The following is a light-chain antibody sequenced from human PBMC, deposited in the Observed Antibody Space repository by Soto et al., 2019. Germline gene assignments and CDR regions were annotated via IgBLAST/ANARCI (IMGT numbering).Light chain of an antibody. Sequence: DIQMTQSPSSLSASIGDRVTISCRASQGISNDLAWYQQKPGKVPYLLIYAASTSHSGVPSRFRGSGSGTDLTLTISSLQPEDVATYYCQNYNRAPRTFGQGTKVDIK. V-gene: IGKV1-27*01. CDR2: AAS. J-gene: IGKJ1*01. CDR3: QNYNRAPRT. CDR1: QGISND.